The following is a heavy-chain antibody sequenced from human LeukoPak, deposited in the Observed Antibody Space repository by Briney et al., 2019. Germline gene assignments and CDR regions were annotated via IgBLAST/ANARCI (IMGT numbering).Heavy chain of an antibody. CDR1: GDSVSSNSAA. V-gene: IGHV6-1*01. CDR3: ARDQIEMATIMDSYYGMDV. CDR2: TYYSSKWYN. D-gene: IGHD5-24*01. Sequence: SQTLSLTCAISGDSVSSNSAALNWIRQSPSRGLEWLGRTYYSSKWYNDYALSVKSRITINPDTSKNQFSLQMNSVTPEDTALYYCARDQIEMATIMDSYYGMDVWGQGTTVTVSS. J-gene: IGHJ6*02.